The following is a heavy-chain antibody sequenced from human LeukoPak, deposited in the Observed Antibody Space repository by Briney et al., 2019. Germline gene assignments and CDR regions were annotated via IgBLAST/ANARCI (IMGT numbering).Heavy chain of an antibody. J-gene: IGHJ4*02. Sequence: ASVTVSFTASGYTFTIYGISWVRQAPGQGLEWVGWISAYNGNTNYAQKLQGRVTMTTDTSTSTAYMELRSLRSDDTAVYYCARDGRFAAYEPDYWGQGTLVTVSS. D-gene: IGHD1-26*01. CDR2: ISAYNGNT. CDR1: GYTFTIYG. CDR3: ARDGRFAAYEPDY. V-gene: IGHV1-18*01.